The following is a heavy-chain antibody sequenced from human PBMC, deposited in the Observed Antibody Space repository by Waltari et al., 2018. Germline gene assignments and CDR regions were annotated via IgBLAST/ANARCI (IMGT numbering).Heavy chain of an antibody. J-gene: IGHJ4*02. CDR3: ARDRTGKYYFDY. D-gene: IGHD3-10*01. Sequence: QADGQGLELMRWINPNKGVTNSAQRLQGRVTVTRDTSISTAYMELSRLRADDTAVYYCARDRTGKYYFDYWGQGTLVTVSS. V-gene: IGHV1-2*02. CDR2: INPNKGVT.